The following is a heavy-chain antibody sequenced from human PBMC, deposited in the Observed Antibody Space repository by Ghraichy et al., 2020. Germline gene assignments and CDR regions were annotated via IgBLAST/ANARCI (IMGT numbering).Heavy chain of an antibody. V-gene: IGHV3-64*01. Sequence: GGFLRLSCAASGFTFSSYAMHWVRQAPGKGLEYVSAISSNGGSTYYANSVKGRFTISRDNSKNTLYLQMGSLRAEDMAVYYCARVGSGETMYYFDYWGQGTLVTVSS. CDR2: ISSNGGST. D-gene: IGHD1-14*01. CDR1: GFTFSSYA. J-gene: IGHJ4*02. CDR3: ARVGSGETMYYFDY.